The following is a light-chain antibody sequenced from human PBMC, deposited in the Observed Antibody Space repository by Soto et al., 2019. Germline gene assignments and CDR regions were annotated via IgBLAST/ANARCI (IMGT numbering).Light chain of an antibody. J-gene: IGKJ3*01. CDR2: GAS. CDR1: QRIRSSY. Sequence: EIVLTQSPGTLSLSPGERATLSCRASQRIRSSYLAWYQQKPGQAPRLLIYGASSRATGIPDRFGGSGSGTDFTLTISRLEPEDFAVYYCQQYGSSLRFSFGPGTKVDIK. V-gene: IGKV3-20*01. CDR3: QQYGSSLRFS.